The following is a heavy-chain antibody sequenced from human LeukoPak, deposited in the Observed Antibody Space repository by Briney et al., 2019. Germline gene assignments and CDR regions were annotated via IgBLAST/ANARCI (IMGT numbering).Heavy chain of an antibody. D-gene: IGHD6-19*01. Sequence: ASVKVSCKVSGYTLTELSMHWVRQAPGKGLEWMGGFDPEEGETIYAQKFQGRVTMTEDTSTDTAYMELSSLRSEDTAVYYCATQVAGRGYFDYWGQGTLVTVSS. V-gene: IGHV1-24*01. CDR3: ATQVAGRGYFDY. CDR1: GYTLTELS. CDR2: FDPEEGET. J-gene: IGHJ4*02.